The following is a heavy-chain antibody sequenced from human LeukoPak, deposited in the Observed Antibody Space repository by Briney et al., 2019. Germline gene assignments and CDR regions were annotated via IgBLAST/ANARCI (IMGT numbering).Heavy chain of an antibody. J-gene: IGHJ4*02. Sequence: GRSLRLSCAASGFTFSSYSMNWVRQAPGKGLEWVSSISSSSSYIYYADSVKGRFTISRDNAKNSLYLQMNSLRAEDTAVYYCARDYDVYVWGSYRYTGNGYFDYWGQGTLVTVSS. V-gene: IGHV3-21*01. D-gene: IGHD3-16*02. CDR2: ISSSSSYI. CDR1: GFTFSSYS. CDR3: ARDYDVYVWGSYRYTGNGYFDY.